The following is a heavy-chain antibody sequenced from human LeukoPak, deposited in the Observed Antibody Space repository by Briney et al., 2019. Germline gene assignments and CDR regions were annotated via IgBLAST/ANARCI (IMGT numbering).Heavy chain of an antibody. CDR3: ARGRGAGGSY. J-gene: IGHJ4*02. V-gene: IGHV4-61*02. CDR2: IYKTGPI. Sequence: PSETLSLTCTVSGASISSGRYYWSWVRQPVGKGLEWIGRIYKTGPINYSPPLKSRLTTSMDTSKNHFSLKLRAVNATETPVNYCARGRGAGGSYWGQGILVVV. D-gene: IGHD3-10*01. CDR1: GASISSGRYY.